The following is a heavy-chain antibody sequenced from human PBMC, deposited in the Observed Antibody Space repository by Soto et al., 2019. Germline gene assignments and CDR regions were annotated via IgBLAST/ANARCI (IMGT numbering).Heavy chain of an antibody. V-gene: IGHV3-23*01. CDR1: GFTFSSYA. D-gene: IGHD3-16*02. Sequence: GSLRLSCAASGFTFSSYAMSWVRQAPGKGLEWVSAISGSGGSTYYADSVKGRFTISRDNSKNTLYLQMNSLRAEDTAVYYCAKTYDYVWGSYRYTRAYYFDYWGQGTLLTVSS. CDR2: ISGSGGST. CDR3: AKTYDYVWGSYRYTRAYYFDY. J-gene: IGHJ4*02.